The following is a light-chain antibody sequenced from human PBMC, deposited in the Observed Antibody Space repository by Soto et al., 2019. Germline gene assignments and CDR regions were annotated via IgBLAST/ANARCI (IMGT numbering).Light chain of an antibody. CDR2: DAF. J-gene: IGKJ1*01. CDR3: QQYESSPPT. V-gene: IGKV3-20*01. Sequence: EVVLTQSPGTLSLSPGERATLSCRASQSLNRNYLAWYQRKPGQPPRLLMYDAFNRATDIPARFSGSVSGTDFTLTITRLEPEDFAVYYCQQYESSPPTFGQGTKVEF. CDR1: QSLNRNY.